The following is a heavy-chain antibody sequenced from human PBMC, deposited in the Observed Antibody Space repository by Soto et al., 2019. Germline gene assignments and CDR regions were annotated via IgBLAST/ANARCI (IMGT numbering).Heavy chain of an antibody. D-gene: IGHD3-10*01. CDR2: LNPNSGNT. CDR1: GYTFSTYN. Sequence: QVQLVQSGAEVKKPGASVKVACKASGYTFSTYNIHWVRQATGQGLEWMGWLNPNSGNTGYAQKFQGRVTMTRNTSINRAYMELSSLRSEDTAVYYCARRMYLWVGELPAFNIWGQGTMVTVSS. CDR3: ARRMYLWVGELPAFNI. J-gene: IGHJ3*02. V-gene: IGHV1-8*01.